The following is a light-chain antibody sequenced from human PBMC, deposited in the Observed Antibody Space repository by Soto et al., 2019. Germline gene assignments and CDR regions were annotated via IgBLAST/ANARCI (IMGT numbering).Light chain of an antibody. CDR1: ALPKQY. J-gene: IGLJ1*01. V-gene: IGLV3-25*02. CDR2: QDN. CDR3: QSAEFNGASYV. Sequence: SYELTQPPSVSVSPGQTARITCSGKALPKQYVYWYQQRPGQAPVLVIYQDNKRPSGIPERFSGSTSGTTVTLTITGVQAEDEADYYCQSAEFNGASYVFGSGTKVTVL.